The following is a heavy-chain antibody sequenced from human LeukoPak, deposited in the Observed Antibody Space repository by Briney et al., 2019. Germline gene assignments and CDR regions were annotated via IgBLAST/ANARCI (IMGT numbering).Heavy chain of an antibody. V-gene: IGHV3-30*02. CDR3: ARDSIRQQLYYFDY. J-gene: IGHJ4*02. CDR2: MQYDGSIK. D-gene: IGHD6-13*01. CDR1: GFTFSSCD. Sequence: PGGSLRLSCAASGFTFSSCDMHWVRQAPGKGLEWVAFMQYDGSIKYYADSVKGRFTISRDNSKNTLYLQMDSLRADDTAVYFCARDSIRQQLYYFDYWGQGTLVTVSS.